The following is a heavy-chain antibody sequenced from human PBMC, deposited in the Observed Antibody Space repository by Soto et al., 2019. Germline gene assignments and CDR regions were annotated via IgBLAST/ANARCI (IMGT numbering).Heavy chain of an antibody. V-gene: IGHV4-34*01. Sequence: SETLSLTCAVYGGSFSGYYWSWIRQPPGKGLEWIGEINHSGSTNYNPSLKSRVTISVDTSKNQFSLKLSSVTAADTAVYYGARGGQQSFDYWGQGTLVTVSS. CDR2: INHSGST. D-gene: IGHD6-13*01. CDR3: ARGGQQSFDY. J-gene: IGHJ4*02. CDR1: GGSFSGYY.